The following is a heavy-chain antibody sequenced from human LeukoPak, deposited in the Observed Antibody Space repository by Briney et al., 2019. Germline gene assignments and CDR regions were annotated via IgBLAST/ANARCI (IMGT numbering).Heavy chain of an antibody. Sequence: ASVKVSCKASGYTFTGYYMHWVRQAPGQGLEWMGWINPNSGGTNYAQKFQGRVTMTRDTSISTAYMELSRLRSDGTAVYYCARDRYYYYYYGMDVWGQGTTVTVSS. V-gene: IGHV1-2*02. J-gene: IGHJ6*02. CDR1: GYTFTGYY. CDR2: INPNSGGT. CDR3: ARDRYYYYYYGMDV.